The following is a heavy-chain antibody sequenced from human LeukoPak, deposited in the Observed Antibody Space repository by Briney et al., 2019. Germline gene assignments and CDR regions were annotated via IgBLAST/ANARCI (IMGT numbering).Heavy chain of an antibody. Sequence: SETLSLTCTVSGGSISSSSYYWGWIRQPPGKGLEWIGSIYYSGSTYYNPSLKSRATISVDTSKNQFSLKLSSVTAADTAVYYCARDLHDGSGSYFDYWGQGTLVTVSS. CDR1: GGSISSSSYY. V-gene: IGHV4-39*07. CDR2: IYYSGST. J-gene: IGHJ4*02. D-gene: IGHD3-10*01. CDR3: ARDLHDGSGSYFDY.